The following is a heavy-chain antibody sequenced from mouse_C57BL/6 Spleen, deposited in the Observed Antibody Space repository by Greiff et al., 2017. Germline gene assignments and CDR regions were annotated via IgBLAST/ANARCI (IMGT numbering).Heavy chain of an antibody. D-gene: IGHD4-1*01. CDR1: GYTFTDYY. CDR3: ARARGTGTDFDY. Sequence: QVQLQQSGAELVRPGASVKLSCKASGYTFTDYYINWVKQRPGQGLEWIARIYPGSGNTDYNEKFKGKATLTADKSSSTAYMQLSSLTSEDSAVYFCARARGTGTDFDYWGQGTTLTVSS. J-gene: IGHJ2*01. CDR2: IYPGSGNT. V-gene: IGHV1-76*01.